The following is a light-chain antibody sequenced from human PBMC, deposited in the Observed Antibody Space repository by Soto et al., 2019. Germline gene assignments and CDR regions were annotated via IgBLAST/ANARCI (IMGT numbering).Light chain of an antibody. J-gene: IGKJ5*01. CDR2: GAS. V-gene: IGKV3-11*01. CDR1: QNIGNK. Sequence: IVMTQSPRTLSVSPGERDTLSCRASQNIGNKVGWYQQKPGQAPRLLIYGASTRATGIPARFSGSGSGTDFTLTISSLEPEDFAVYYCQQRSNWPPLTFGQGTRLEIK. CDR3: QQRSNWPPLT.